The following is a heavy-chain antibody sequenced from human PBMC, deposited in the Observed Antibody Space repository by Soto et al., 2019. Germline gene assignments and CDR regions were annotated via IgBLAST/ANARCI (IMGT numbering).Heavy chain of an antibody. CDR2: IYYSGST. CDR3: ARDSSGYYYDLGRGYFDY. D-gene: IGHD3-22*01. J-gene: IGHJ4*02. V-gene: IGHV4-31*03. CDR1: GGSISSGGYY. Sequence: QVQLQESGPGLVKPSQTLSLTCTVSGGSISSGGYYWSWIRQHPGKGLEWIGYIYYSGSTYYNPSLKRRVTITVDTSKNQFSLKLSSVTAADTAVYYCARDSSGYYYDLGRGYFDYWGQGTLVTVSS.